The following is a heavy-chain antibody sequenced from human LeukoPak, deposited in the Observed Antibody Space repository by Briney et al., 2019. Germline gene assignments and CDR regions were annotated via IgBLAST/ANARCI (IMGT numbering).Heavy chain of an antibody. CDR1: GYTFTSYG. CDR2: ISAYNGNT. J-gene: IGHJ4*02. CDR3: ARYYYDSSGYYYPFDY. Sequence: ASVKVSCKASGYTFTSYGISWVRQAPGQGLEWMGWISAYNGNTNYAQKLQGRVTMTTDTSTSTAYMELSRLRSDDTAVYYCARYYYDSSGYYYPFDYWGQGTLVTVSS. V-gene: IGHV1-18*01. D-gene: IGHD3-22*01.